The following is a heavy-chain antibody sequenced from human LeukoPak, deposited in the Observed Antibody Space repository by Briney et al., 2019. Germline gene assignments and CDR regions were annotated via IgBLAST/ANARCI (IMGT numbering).Heavy chain of an antibody. CDR1: GGSISSSSYY. CDR3: ARDVKLPSSSGIDY. V-gene: IGHV4-39*07. J-gene: IGHJ4*02. CDR2: IYYSGST. Sequence: SETLSLTCTVSGGSISSSSYYWGWIRQPPGKGLEWIGSIYYSGSTYYNPSLKSRVTISVDTSKNQFSLKLSSVTAADTAVYYCARDVKLPSSSGIDYWGQGTLVTVSS. D-gene: IGHD6-13*01.